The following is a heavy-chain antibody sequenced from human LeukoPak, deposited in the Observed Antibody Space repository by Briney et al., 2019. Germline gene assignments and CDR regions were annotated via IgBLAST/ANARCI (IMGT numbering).Heavy chain of an antibody. CDR3: VFDWLLKWDV. CDR2: ISYDGSNK. Sequence: QPGRSLRLSCEASGFTFSNYGMQWVRQAPGKGLEWVALISYDGSNKYYADSVKGRFTISRDNSKNTLYLQMNSLRAEDTAVYYSVFDWLLKWDVWGQGTTVTVSS. J-gene: IGHJ6*02. D-gene: IGHD3-9*01. V-gene: IGHV3-30*03. CDR1: GFTFSNYG.